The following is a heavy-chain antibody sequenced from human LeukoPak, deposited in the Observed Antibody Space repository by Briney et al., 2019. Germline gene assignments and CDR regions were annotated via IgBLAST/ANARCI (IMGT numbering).Heavy chain of an antibody. CDR1: GGSFSGYY. J-gene: IGHJ6*02. CDR2: INHSGST. CDR3: ARVKRFAMDV. V-gene: IGHV4-34*01. Sequence: SETLSLTCAVYGGSFSGYYWSWIRQPPGKGLEWIGEINHSGSTNYNPSLKSRVTISVVTSKNQFSLKLSSVTAADTAVYYCARVKRFAMDVWGQGTTVTVSS. D-gene: IGHD3-3*01.